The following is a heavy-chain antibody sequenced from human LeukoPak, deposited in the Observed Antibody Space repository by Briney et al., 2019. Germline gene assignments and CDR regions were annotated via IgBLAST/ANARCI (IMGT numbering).Heavy chain of an antibody. CDR3: AREGSHSLSLSSWFGELLGPLDY. J-gene: IGHJ4*02. CDR1: GFTFSSYW. Sequence: GGSLRLSCAASGFTFSSYWMSWVRQAPGKGLEWVANIKQDGSEKYYVDSVKGRFTISRDNAKNSLYLQMNSLRAEDTAVYYCAREGSHSLSLSSWFGELLGPLDYWGQGTLVTVSS. D-gene: IGHD3-10*01. CDR2: IKQDGSEK. V-gene: IGHV3-7*01.